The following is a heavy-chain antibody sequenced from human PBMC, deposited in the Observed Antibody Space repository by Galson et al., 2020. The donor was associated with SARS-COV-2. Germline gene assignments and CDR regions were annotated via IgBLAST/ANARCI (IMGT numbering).Heavy chain of an antibody. CDR2: IYYSGSP. Sequence: SETLSLTCTVSGGSVISGGSSWRWIRQPPGKGLEWIGSIYYSGSPNYNSSLKSRVTISIDTSKNQLSLKLNSVTAADTAVYYCARGLGNTYDYYGLDVWGPGTTVTVSS. D-gene: IGHD7-27*01. CDR3: ARGLGNTYDYYGLDV. CDR1: GGSVISGGSS. V-gene: IGHV4-61*08. J-gene: IGHJ6*02.